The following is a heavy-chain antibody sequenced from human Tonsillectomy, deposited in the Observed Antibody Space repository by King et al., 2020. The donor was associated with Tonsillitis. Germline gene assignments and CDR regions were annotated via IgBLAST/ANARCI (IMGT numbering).Heavy chain of an antibody. Sequence: VQLVQSGAEVKKPGASVKVSCKASGYTFTSYGISWVRQAPGQGLEWMGWISAYNGNTNYAQKLQGRVTMTTDTSTSTAYMELRSLRSDDTAVYYCASFRHYYDSSGYSDYWGQGTLVTVSS. J-gene: IGHJ4*02. CDR3: ASFRHYYDSSGYSDY. CDR2: ISAYNGNT. V-gene: IGHV1-18*01. D-gene: IGHD3-22*01. CDR1: GYTFTSYG.